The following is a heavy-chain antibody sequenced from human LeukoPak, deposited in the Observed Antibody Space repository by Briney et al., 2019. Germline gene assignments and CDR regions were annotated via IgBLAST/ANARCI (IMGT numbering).Heavy chain of an antibody. Sequence: PGGSLRLSCAASGFTFSSYAMHWVRQAPGKGLEWVAVISYDGSNKYYADSVKGRFTISRDNSKNTLYLQMNSLRAEDTAVYYCARRTGYTIQGLAMNFDYWGQGTLVTVSS. J-gene: IGHJ4*02. V-gene: IGHV3-30-3*01. CDR2: ISYDGSNK. D-gene: IGHD3/OR15-3a*01. CDR3: ARRTGYTIQGLAMNFDY. CDR1: GFTFSSYA.